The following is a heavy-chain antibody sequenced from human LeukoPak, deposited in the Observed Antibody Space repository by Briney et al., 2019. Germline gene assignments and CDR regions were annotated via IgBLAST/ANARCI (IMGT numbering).Heavy chain of an antibody. CDR3: ARVAARAYYYYYDMDL. CDR1: GFTFRRYD. V-gene: IGHV3-21*01. J-gene: IGHJ6*02. CDR2: ISSSSITI. Sequence: PGGSLRLSCAASGFTFRRYDMNWVRQAPGKGLEWVPFISSSSITIHYGDPVKGRFTISRDNAKNTLYLQMNSLRAEDTAVYYCARVAARAYYYYYDMDLWGQGTTVTVSS. D-gene: IGHD6-6*01.